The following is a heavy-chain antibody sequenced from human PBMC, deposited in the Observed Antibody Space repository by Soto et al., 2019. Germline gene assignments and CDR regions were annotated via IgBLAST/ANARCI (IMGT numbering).Heavy chain of an antibody. CDR1: GDSISSSSYY. CDR3: ARARPSGSGSYTSNTDAFHI. V-gene: IGHV4-39*01. D-gene: IGHD3-10*01. Sequence: PSETLSLTCTVSGDSISSSSYYWGWIRQPPGKGLEWIGSIYYSGSTYYNPSLKSRVTISVDTSMNQFSLKVNSVTAADTAVYYCARARPSGSGSYTSNTDAFHIWGQGTMVTVS. J-gene: IGHJ3*02. CDR2: IYYSGST.